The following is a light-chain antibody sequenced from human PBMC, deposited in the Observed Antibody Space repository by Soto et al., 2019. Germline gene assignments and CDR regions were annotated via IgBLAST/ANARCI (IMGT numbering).Light chain of an antibody. J-gene: IGKJ5*01. CDR3: QHFQIYPVT. V-gene: IGKV1-13*02. Sequence: AIQLTQSPSSLSASVGDRVTITCRASQGIASALAWYQQKPGEAPKILIYEASSLESGVPSRFSVSGSGTDFTLTISSLQPEDLTTYYWQHFQIYPVTFGQGTRLDI. CDR2: EAS. CDR1: QGIASA.